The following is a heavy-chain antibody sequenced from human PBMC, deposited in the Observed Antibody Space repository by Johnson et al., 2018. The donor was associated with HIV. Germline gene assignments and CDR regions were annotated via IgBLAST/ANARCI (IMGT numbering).Heavy chain of an antibody. Sequence: VQLVESGGGVVQPGRSLRLSCAASGFTFNRAWMSWVRQAPGKGLEWVGRIKSKTDGGTTDYTAVVNGRFTISRDDSKNMLFLQMSSLKSDDTGVYYCTTDDYGSGRALSAFDIWSQGTMVTVSS. J-gene: IGHJ3*02. CDR1: GFTFNRAW. V-gene: IGHV3-15*01. CDR2: IKSKTDGGTT. D-gene: IGHD3-10*01. CDR3: TTDDYGSGRALSAFDI.